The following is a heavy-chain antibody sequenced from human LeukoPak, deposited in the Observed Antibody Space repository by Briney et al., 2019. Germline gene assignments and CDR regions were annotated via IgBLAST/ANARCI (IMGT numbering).Heavy chain of an antibody. Sequence: ASVKVSCKASGYTFTGYYMHWVRQVPGQGLEWMGWINSNSGDTNYAQKFQGRVTMTRDTSISTAYMELSRLRSDDTAVYYCARDLVWGWSMVRGLGWFDPWGQGTLVTVSS. CDR1: GYTFTGYY. J-gene: IGHJ5*02. D-gene: IGHD3-10*01. CDR2: INSNSGDT. CDR3: ARDLVWGWSMVRGLGWFDP. V-gene: IGHV1-2*02.